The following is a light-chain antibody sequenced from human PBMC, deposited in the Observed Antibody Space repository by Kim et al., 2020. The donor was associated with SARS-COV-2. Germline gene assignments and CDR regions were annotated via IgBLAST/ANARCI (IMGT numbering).Light chain of an antibody. J-gene: IGKJ1*01. CDR3: QQYYSTLWT. CDR2: AAS. CDR1: QGISNS. Sequence: DIQMTQSPSSLSASVGDRVTITCRASQGISNSLAWYQQKPGKAPKLLLYAASRLESGVPSRFSGSGSGTDYTLTISSLQPEDFATYYCQQYYSTLWTFGQVTKVDIK. V-gene: IGKV1-NL1*01.